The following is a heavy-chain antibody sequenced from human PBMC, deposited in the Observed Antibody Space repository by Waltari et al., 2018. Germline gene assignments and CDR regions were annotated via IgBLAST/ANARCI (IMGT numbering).Heavy chain of an antibody. J-gene: IGHJ4*02. V-gene: IGHV4-31*03. CDR3: VRQAPEYDILNGPPKVPIDY. CDR1: GASISRGYYY. Sequence: QVQLQESGPGLVKPSQTLSLTCTVSGASISRGYYYWSWIRQHPGKGLEWIGYRYYSGSTDYHPSLKSRVTISRDTSKNQFSLKMTSVTAADTAIYYCVRQAPEYDILNGPPKVPIDYWGQGTLVTVSS. CDR2: RYYSGST. D-gene: IGHD3-9*01.